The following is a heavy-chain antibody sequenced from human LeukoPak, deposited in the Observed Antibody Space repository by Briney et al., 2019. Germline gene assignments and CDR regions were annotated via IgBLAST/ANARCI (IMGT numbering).Heavy chain of an antibody. CDR2: ISSSGSTI. J-gene: IGHJ6*04. V-gene: IGHV3-48*03. CDR3: AELGITMIGGV. CDR1: GFIFSSYA. D-gene: IGHD3-10*02. Sequence: GGSLRLSCAASGFIFSSYAMHWVHQAPGKGLEWVSYISSSGSTIYYADSVQGRFTISRDNAKNSLYLQMNSLRAEDTAVYYCAELGITMIGGVWGKGTTVTISS.